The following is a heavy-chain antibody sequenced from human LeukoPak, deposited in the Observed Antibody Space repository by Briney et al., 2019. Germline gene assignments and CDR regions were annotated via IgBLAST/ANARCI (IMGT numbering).Heavy chain of an antibody. Sequence: SETLSLTCSVSGDSITSYYWSWIRQPPGKGLEWIGFIYHSGNTNYNPSLTARVSMSVDTSKTQISLRLSAVTAADTAVYYCAREEGIATAGALEYWGQGILVTVAS. V-gene: IGHV4-59*01. J-gene: IGHJ4*02. CDR3: AREEGIATAGALEY. CDR1: GDSITSYY. CDR2: IYHSGNT. D-gene: IGHD6-13*01.